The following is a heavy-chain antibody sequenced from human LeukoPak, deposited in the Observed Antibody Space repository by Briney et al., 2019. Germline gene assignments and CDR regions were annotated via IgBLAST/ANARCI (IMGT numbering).Heavy chain of an antibody. V-gene: IGHV4-59*01. CDR2: IYYSGST. CDR3: AALGYSYGFDY. D-gene: IGHD5-18*01. CDR1: GGSIISYY. J-gene: IGHJ4*02. Sequence: SETLSLTCTVSGGSIISYYWSWIRQPPARGLEWIGYIYYSGSTNYNPSLKSRVTISVDTSKNQFSLKLSSVTAADTAVYYCAALGYSYGFDYWGQGTLVSVSS.